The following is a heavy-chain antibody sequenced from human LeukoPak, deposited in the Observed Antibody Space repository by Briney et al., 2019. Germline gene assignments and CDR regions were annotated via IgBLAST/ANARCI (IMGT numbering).Heavy chain of an antibody. CDR2: ISGSGGST. Sequence: GGSLRLSCAASGFTFSSYGMHWVRQAPGKGLEWVSAISGSGGSTYYADSVKGRFTISRDNSKNTLYLQMNSLRAEDTAVYYCAKDREIVVVNDAFDIWGQGTMVTVSS. CDR3: AKDREIVVVNDAFDI. CDR1: GFTFSSYG. J-gene: IGHJ3*02. D-gene: IGHD3-22*01. V-gene: IGHV3-23*01.